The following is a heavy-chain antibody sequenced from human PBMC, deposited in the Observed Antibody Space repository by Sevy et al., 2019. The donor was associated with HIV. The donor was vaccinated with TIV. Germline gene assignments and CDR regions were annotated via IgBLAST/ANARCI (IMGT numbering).Heavy chain of an antibody. V-gene: IGHV1-8*01. CDR3: ARGLRLAAGSLFDS. Sequence: ASVKVSCKASGYIFTSYDINWVRQAAAQGPEWMGWMNPNSGTTGYAQKFQGRVTMTRNTSTSTAYMELSSLKYEDTAVYYCARGLRLAAGSLFDSWGQGTLVTVSS. CDR2: MNPNSGTT. D-gene: IGHD1-26*01. J-gene: IGHJ5*01. CDR1: GYIFTSYD.